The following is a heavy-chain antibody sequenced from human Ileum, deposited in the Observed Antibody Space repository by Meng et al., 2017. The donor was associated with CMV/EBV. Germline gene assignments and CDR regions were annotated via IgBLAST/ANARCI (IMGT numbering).Heavy chain of an antibody. CDR2: INHSGST. Sequence: GGSFGGYYWSWIRQPPGKGLEWIGEINHSGSTNYNPSLKSRVTISVDTSKNQFSLKLSSVTAADTAVYYCARGGAAAGRGWYNWFDPWGQGTLVTVSS. CDR1: GGSFGGYY. D-gene: IGHD6-13*01. V-gene: IGHV4-34*01. J-gene: IGHJ5*02. CDR3: ARGGAAAGRGWYNWFDP.